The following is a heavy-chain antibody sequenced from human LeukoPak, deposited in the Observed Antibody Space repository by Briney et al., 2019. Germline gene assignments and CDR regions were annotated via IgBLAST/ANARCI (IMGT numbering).Heavy chain of an antibody. CDR2: INHSGST. J-gene: IGHJ4*02. CDR3: ARGRSYYYGSGILFDY. D-gene: IGHD3-10*01. Sequence: PSETLSVTCAVYGGSFSGYYWSWIRQPPGKGLEWIGEINHSGSTNYNPSLKSRVTISVDTSKNQFSLKLSSVTAADTAVYYCARGRSYYYGSGILFDYWGQGTLVTVSS. V-gene: IGHV4-34*01. CDR1: GGSFSGYY.